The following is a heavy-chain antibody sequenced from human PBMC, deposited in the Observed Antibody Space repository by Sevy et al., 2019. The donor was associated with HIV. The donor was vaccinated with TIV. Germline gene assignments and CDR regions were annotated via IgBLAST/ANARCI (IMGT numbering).Heavy chain of an antibody. CDR3: ARERGTYYDTSGYPYLLEAGFDY. CDR1: GFPFNYYA. D-gene: IGHD3-22*01. Sequence: GGSLRLSCVASGFPFNYYAMNWVRHAPGKGLEWILYINSDSDTMYYGDSVKGRFTISRDNAKNSLYLQMNSLRDEDTAVYYCARERGTYYDTSGYPYLLEAGFDYWGQGTLVTVSS. V-gene: IGHV3-48*02. J-gene: IGHJ4*02. CDR2: INSDSDTM.